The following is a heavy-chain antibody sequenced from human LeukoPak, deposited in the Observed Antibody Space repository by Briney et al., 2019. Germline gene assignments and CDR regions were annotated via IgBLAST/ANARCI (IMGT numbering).Heavy chain of an antibody. V-gene: IGHV3-48*01. CDR3: ARDPGYSYAMDS. Sequence: GGSLRLSCAASGFTFSTYSMNWLRQAPGKGLEWISHISHGSTRLFYADSVEGRFTVSRDDAKSSLYLQMNGLRVDDTAVYYCARDPGYSYAMDSWAQGTLVTVSS. D-gene: IGHD5-18*01. J-gene: IGHJ4*02. CDR2: ISHGSTRL. CDR1: GFTFSTYS.